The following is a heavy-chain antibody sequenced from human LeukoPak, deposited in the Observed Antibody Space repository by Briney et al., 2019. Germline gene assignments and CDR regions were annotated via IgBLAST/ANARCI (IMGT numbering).Heavy chain of an antibody. Sequence: GGSLRLSCAGSDYAFYSYAMTWVRQAPGKGLEWVSAISGSGGSTYYADSVKGRFTISRDNSKNTLYLQMNSLRAEDTAVYYCAKDPSRVWIDYWGQGTLVTVSS. CDR1: DYAFYSYA. D-gene: IGHD3-16*01. V-gene: IGHV3-23*01. CDR2: ISGSGGST. CDR3: AKDPSRVWIDY. J-gene: IGHJ4*02.